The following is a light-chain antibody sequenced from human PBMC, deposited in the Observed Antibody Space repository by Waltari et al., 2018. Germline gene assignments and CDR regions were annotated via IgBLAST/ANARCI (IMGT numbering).Light chain of an antibody. CDR3: CSYAGSSTFVV. V-gene: IGLV2-23*02. CDR2: EVS. J-gene: IGLJ2*01. CDR1: SGDVGSYNL. Sequence: QSALTQPASVSGSPGKSITISCTGTSGDVGSYNLVPWYQQHPGKAPKLMIYEVSKRPSGVSNRFSGSKSGNTASLTISGLQAEDDADYYCCSYAGSSTFVVFGGGTKLTVL.